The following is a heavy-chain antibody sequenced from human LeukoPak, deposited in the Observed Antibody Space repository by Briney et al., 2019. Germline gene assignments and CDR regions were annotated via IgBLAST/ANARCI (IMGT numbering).Heavy chain of an antibody. Sequence: SETLSLTCAVSGGSISSTNYYWGWIRQPPGRGLEWIGHMYNSGNSFYNPSLKSRVTISVDTTKNQSSLKLSSGTAADTAVYYCARLRRNYSDSWGQGSLVSVSS. V-gene: IGHV4-39*01. CDR3: ARLRRNYSDS. CDR1: GGSISSTNYY. J-gene: IGHJ4*02. CDR2: MYNSGNS.